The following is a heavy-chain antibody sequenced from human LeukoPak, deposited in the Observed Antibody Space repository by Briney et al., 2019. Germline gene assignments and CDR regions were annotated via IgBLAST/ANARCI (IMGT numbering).Heavy chain of an antibody. CDR1: GGSISSYY. CDR2: IYTSGST. V-gene: IGHV4-4*07. D-gene: IGHD1-26*01. J-gene: IGHJ5*02. Sequence: SETLSLTCTVSGGSISSYYWSWIRQPAGKGLEWVGRIYTSGSTNYNPSLKSRVTMSVDTSKNQFSLKLSSVTAADTAVYYCARESQVGATPGWFDPWGQGTLVTVSS. CDR3: ARESQVGATPGWFDP.